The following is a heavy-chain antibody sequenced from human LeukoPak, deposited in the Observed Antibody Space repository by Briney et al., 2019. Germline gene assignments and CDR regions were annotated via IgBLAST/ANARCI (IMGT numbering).Heavy chain of an antibody. CDR2: IRYDGSNK. Sequence: DPGGSLRLSCAASGFTFSSYGMHWVRQAPGKGLEWVAFIRYDGSNKYYADSVKGRFTISRDNSKNTLYLQMNSLRAEDTAVYYCAKGPGDIASEGGFDYWGQGTLVTVSS. CDR1: GFTFSSYG. D-gene: IGHD5-12*01. CDR3: AKGPGDIASEGGFDY. J-gene: IGHJ4*02. V-gene: IGHV3-30*02.